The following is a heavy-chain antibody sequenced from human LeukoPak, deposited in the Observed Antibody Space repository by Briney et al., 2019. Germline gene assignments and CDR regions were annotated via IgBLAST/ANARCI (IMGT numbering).Heavy chain of an antibody. D-gene: IGHD1-26*01. CDR2: ISGSGGST. CDR3: AKDLGGSYGRPFAFDI. Sequence: GGSLRLSCAASGFTFSSYAMSWVRQAPGKGLEWVSAISGSGGSTYYADSVKGRFTISRDNSKNTLYLQMNSLRAEDTAVYYCAKDLGGSYGRPFAFDIWGQGTMVTVSS. V-gene: IGHV3-23*01. CDR1: GFTFSSYA. J-gene: IGHJ3*02.